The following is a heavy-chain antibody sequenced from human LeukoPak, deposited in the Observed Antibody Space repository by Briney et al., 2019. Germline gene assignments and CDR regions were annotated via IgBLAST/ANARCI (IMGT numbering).Heavy chain of an antibody. CDR1: GGSISSYH. D-gene: IGHD6-13*01. J-gene: IGHJ4*02. CDR2: FYYSGST. V-gene: IGHV4-59*08. CDR3: ATKVAAAGIVAADY. Sequence: SETLSLTCTVSGGSISSYHWSWIRQPPGKGLEWIGFFYYSGSTNYNPSLKSRVTISVDTSKNQFSLKLSSVTAADTAVYYCATKVAAAGIVAADYWGQGTLVTVSS.